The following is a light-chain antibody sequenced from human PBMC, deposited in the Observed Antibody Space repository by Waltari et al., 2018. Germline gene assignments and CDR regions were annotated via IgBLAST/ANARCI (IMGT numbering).Light chain of an antibody. CDR3: QQSYSTPWT. J-gene: IGKJ1*01. Sequence: DIQMTQSPSSLSASVGDSVPITCRASQRISSYLNWYQQKPGKAPKLLIYAASSLQSGVPSRFSGSGSGTDFTLTISSLQPEDFATYYCQQSYSTPWTFGQGTKVEIK. CDR2: AAS. CDR1: QRISSY. V-gene: IGKV1-39*01.